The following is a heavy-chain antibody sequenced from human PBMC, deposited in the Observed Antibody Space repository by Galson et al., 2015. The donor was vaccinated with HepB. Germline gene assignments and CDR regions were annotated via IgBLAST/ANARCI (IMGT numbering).Heavy chain of an antibody. V-gene: IGHV3-23*01. CDR1: GFTFSSYV. J-gene: IGHJ4*02. CDR2: ISGSGGST. CDR3: AKPGSWPTYYYDSRGYPLGDYFDY. D-gene: IGHD3-22*01. Sequence: SLRLSCAASGFTFSSYVMSWVRQAPGKGLEWVSTISGSGGSTYYADSVKGRFTISRDNSKNTLYLQMNSLRAGDTAVFYCAKPGSWPTYYYDSRGYPLGDYFDYWGRGTLVTVSS.